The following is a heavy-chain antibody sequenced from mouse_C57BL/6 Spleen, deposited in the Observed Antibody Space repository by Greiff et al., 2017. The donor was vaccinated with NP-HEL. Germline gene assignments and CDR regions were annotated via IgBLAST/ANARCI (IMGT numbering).Heavy chain of an antibody. Sequence: VQLQQPGAELVKPGASVKLSCKASGYTFTSYWMQWVKQRPGQGLEWIGEIDPSDSYTNYTQKFKGKATLTVDTSSSTAHMQLSSLTSEDSAVYYCARSTVVAPRTMDNWGQGTSVTVSS. D-gene: IGHD1-1*01. CDR2: IDPSDSYT. J-gene: IGHJ4*01. CDR1: GYTFTSYW. CDR3: ARSTVVAPRTMDN. V-gene: IGHV1-50*01.